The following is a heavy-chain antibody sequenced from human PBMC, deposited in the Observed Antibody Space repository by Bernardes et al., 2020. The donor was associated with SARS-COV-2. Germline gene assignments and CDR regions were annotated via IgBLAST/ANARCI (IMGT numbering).Heavy chain of an antibody. Sequence: SEALSLTCTVSGGSISNINFYWGWLLQSPGKGLEWIGSIYFSGNTFYKPSLMGRVTMSVDTSKNQFSLKMNFVTAADTAVYYCARDSAVAVRDRRGHLDVWGQGTTVTVSS. CDR2: IYFSGNT. CDR3: ARDSAVAVRDRRGHLDV. J-gene: IGHJ6*02. D-gene: IGHD6-19*01. V-gene: IGHV4-39*01. CDR1: GGSISNINFY.